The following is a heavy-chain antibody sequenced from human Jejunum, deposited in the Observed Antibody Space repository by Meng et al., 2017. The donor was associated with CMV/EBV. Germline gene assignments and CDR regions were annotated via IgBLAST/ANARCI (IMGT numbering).Heavy chain of an antibody. CDR3: ARRTSTYSYGSGSYSPFDN. D-gene: IGHD3-10*01. Sequence: NYSWGGIRPPPGKGLEWIASFYYSGTTSYDPSLKSRATISVDTSKNQFSLKLTSVTAADTAVYYCARRTSTYSYGSGSYSPFDNWGQGTLVTVSS. CDR1: NYS. CDR2: FYYSGTT. J-gene: IGHJ4*02. V-gene: IGHV4-39*01.